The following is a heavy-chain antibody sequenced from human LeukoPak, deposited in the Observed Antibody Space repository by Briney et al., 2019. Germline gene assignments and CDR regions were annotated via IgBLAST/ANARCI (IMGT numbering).Heavy chain of an antibody. V-gene: IGHV1-2*02. CDR1: GCTFTGYY. D-gene: IGHD3-10*01. Sequence: GASVKVSCKASGCTFTGYYMHWVRQAPGQGLEWMGWINPNSGGTNYAQKFQGRVTMTRDTSISTAYMELSRLRSDDTAVYYCASADWFGDYSWEYFQHWGQGTLVTVSS. CDR3: ASADWFGDYSWEYFQH. CDR2: INPNSGGT. J-gene: IGHJ1*01.